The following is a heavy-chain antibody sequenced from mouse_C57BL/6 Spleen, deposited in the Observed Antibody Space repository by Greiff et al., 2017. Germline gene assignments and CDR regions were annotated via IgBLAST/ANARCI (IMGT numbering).Heavy chain of an antibody. D-gene: IGHD1-1*01. CDR1: GYSFTGYY. V-gene: IGHV1-42*01. J-gene: IGHJ3*01. CDR2: INPSTGGT. Sequence: VQLQQSGPELVKPGASVKISCKASGYSFTGYYMNWVKQSPEKSLEWIGEINPSTGGTTYNQKFKAKATLTVDKSSSTAYMQLKSLTSADSAVYYCARDYGSSYAWFAYWGQGTLVTVSA. CDR3: ARDYGSSYAWFAY.